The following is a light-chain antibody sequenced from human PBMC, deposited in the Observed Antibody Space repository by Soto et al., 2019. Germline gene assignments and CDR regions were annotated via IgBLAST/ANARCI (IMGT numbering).Light chain of an antibody. Sequence: DIQMTQSPSTLSASVGDRVAITCRASQSISSWLAWYQQKPGKAPKLLIYDASTLESGVPSRFSGSGSGTEFTFTISSLQPDDFATYYCQQCASYPLTFGGGTTLEI. CDR3: QQCASYPLT. CDR2: DAS. CDR1: QSISSW. V-gene: IGKV1-5*01. J-gene: IGKJ4*01.